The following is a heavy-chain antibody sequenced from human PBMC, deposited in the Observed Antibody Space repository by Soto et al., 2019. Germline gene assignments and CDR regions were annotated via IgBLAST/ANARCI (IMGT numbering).Heavy chain of an antibody. D-gene: IGHD3-16*01. J-gene: IGHJ4*02. CDR1: GFTFSSYS. CDR2: ISSSSSYI. CDR3: ASIGVFFGEDY. Sequence: EVQLVESGGGLVKPGGSLRLSCAASGFTFSSYSMNWVRQAPGKGLEWVSSISSSSSYIYYADSVKGRFTISRDNAKNSLYLQMNSLRAEDTAVYYCASIGVFFGEDYWGQGTLVTVSS. V-gene: IGHV3-21*01.